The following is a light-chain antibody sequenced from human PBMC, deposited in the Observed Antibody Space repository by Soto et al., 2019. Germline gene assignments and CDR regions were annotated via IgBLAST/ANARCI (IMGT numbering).Light chain of an antibody. J-gene: IGKJ2*01. CDR3: QQANSSPYT. Sequence: DIQMTQSPSTLSASVGDRVTITCRASQSISSWLAWYQQKPGKAPKLLVYAASTLQSGVPSRFSGSGSGTEFTLTINSLQHEDFATYYCQQANSSPYTFGQGTVLDIK. CDR1: QSISSW. V-gene: IGKV1-12*01. CDR2: AAS.